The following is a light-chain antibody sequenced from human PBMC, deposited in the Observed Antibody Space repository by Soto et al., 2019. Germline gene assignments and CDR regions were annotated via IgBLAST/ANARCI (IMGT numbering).Light chain of an antibody. J-gene: IGLJ3*02. CDR3: QSYDTRLGDWV. CDR2: SNY. Sequence: QSALTQPPSVSGAPGQTVTISCSGSDSNIGAGYDLHWYQQAPGTAPKLLIHSNYLRASGVPDRFSASKSVTSASLAIIGLQADDEADYYCQSYDTRLGDWVFGGGTKVTVL. CDR1: DSNIGAGYD. V-gene: IGLV1-40*01.